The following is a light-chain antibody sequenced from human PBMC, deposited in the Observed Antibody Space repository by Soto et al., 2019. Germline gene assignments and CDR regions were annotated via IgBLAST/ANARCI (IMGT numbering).Light chain of an antibody. V-gene: IGKV3-20*01. CDR3: QQYGSSPRT. J-gene: IGKJ1*01. CDR1: QSVSNNY. CDR2: GAS. Sequence: EIVLTQSPGTLSLSPGERVTLSCRASQSVSNNYLAWYQQKPGQAPRLLIYGASGRATGIPDRFSGSGSGTDFILTISRLEPEDFVVYSCQQYGSSPRTFGQGTKVEIK.